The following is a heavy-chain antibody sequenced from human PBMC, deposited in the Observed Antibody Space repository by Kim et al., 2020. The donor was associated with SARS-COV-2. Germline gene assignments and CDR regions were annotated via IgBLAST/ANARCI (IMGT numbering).Heavy chain of an antibody. Sequence: GGSLRLSCAASGFTFSSYGMHWVRQAPGKGLEWVAVISYDGSNKYYADSVKGRFTISRDNSKNTLYLQMNSLRAEDTAVYYCAKATRKEYCSSTSCYADYYYGMDVWGQGTTVTVSS. D-gene: IGHD2-2*01. V-gene: IGHV3-30*18. CDR1: GFTFSSYG. CDR3: AKATRKEYCSSTSCYADYYYGMDV. CDR2: ISYDGSNK. J-gene: IGHJ6*02.